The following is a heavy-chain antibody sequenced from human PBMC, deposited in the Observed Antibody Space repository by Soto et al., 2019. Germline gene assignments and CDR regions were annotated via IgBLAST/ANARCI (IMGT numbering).Heavy chain of an antibody. CDR1: GYTFTDYF. CDR2: INPNSRGT. Sequence: GASVKVSCKASGYTFTDYFIHSVRQAPGQGFEWMGWINPNSRGTNYAQKFQGRVTMTRDTSNSTAYMELRGLRSDDTAVYYCARVTLKAGNWFDPWGQGTLVTVSS. V-gene: IGHV1-2*02. CDR3: ARVTLKAGNWFDP. J-gene: IGHJ5*02.